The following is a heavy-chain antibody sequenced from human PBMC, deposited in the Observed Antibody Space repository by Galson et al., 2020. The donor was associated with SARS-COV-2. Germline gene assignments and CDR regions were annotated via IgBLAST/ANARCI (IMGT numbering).Heavy chain of an antibody. CDR1: GFSLSTSGMC. V-gene: IGHV2-70*01. D-gene: IGHD4-17*01. Sequence: SGPTLVKPTQTLTLTSTFSGFSLSTSGMCVSWIRQPPGKALEWPALIDWDEDKYYSTSLKTRLTISKDTYKNQVVLTMTNMDPVDTATYYCARDKVTYGDYVGHYYYCGMDVWGQGTTVTVSS. J-gene: IGHJ6*02. CDR3: ARDKVTYGDYVGHYYYCGMDV. CDR2: IDWDEDK.